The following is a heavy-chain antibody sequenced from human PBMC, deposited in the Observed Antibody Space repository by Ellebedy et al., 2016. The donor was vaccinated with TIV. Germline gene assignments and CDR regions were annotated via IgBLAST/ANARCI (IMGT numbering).Heavy chain of an antibody. CDR1: GGSFSGYY. D-gene: IGHD4-17*01. V-gene: IGHV4-34*01. Sequence: MPSETLSLTCAVYGGSFSGYYWSWIRQPPGKGLEWIGEINHSGSTNYNPSLKSRVTISVDTSKNQFSLKLSSVTAADTAVYYCAKTLYDDNGETTYAFDLWGQGTMVTVSS. CDR3: AKTLYDDNGETTYAFDL. CDR2: INHSGST. J-gene: IGHJ3*01.